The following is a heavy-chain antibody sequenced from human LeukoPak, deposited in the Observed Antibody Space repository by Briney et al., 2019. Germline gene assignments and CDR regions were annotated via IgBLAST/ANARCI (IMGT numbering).Heavy chain of an antibody. CDR1: GFTFSSYA. V-gene: IGHV3-23*01. CDR2: ISGSGGST. CDR3: AKDSRGQLVSGLFDY. J-gene: IGHJ4*02. D-gene: IGHD6-6*01. Sequence: GGSLRLSCAASGFTFSSYAMSWVRQAPGKGLEWVSAISGSGGSTYYADSVKGRFTISRDNSKNTLYLQMNSLRAEDTAVYYCAKDSRGQLVSGLFDYWGQGTLVTVSS.